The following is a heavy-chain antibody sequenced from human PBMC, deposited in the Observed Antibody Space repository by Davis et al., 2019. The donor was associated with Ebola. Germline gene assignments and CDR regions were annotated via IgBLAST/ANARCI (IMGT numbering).Heavy chain of an antibody. J-gene: IGHJ6*02. Sequence: AASVKVSCKASGFTFTSSAMQWVRQARGQRLEWIGWIVVGSGNTNYAQKFQGRVTITADKSTSTAYMELSSLRSEDTAVYYCARYYYDSSARYYYYGMDVWGQGTTVTVSS. V-gene: IGHV1-58*02. CDR1: GFTFTSSA. CDR2: IVVGSGNT. D-gene: IGHD3-22*01. CDR3: ARYYYDSSARYYYYGMDV.